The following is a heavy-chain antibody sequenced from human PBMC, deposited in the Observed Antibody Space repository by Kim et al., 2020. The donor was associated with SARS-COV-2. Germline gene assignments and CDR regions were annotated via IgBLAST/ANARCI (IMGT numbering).Heavy chain of an antibody. J-gene: IGHJ4*02. CDR3: ARHRGGPFFDY. V-gene: IGHV4-59*08. D-gene: IGHD2-15*01. CDR2: T. Sequence: TNTTPSLKSRVTISVDTSKNQFSLKLSSVTAADTAVYYCARHRGGPFFDYWGQGTLVTVSS.